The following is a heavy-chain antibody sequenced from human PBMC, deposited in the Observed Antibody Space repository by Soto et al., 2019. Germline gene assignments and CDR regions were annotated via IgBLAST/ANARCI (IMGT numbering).Heavy chain of an antibody. CDR2: TYYRFKWYN. D-gene: IGHD5-12*01. V-gene: IGHV6-1*01. Sequence: QVHLQQSGPGLVKPSQTLSLPCAISGDSVSSNSAAWNWIRQSPSRGLEWLGRTYYRFKWYNDYPLSVKSRITINAATSKNQFSLQLNSVTPEDTAVYYCARERWLQSVPANFDYWGQGTLVTVSS. J-gene: IGHJ4*02. CDR3: ARERWLQSVPANFDY. CDR1: GDSVSSNSAA.